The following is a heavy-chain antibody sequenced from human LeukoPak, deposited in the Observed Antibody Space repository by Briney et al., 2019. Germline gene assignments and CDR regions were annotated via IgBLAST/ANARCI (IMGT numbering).Heavy chain of an antibody. CDR1: GGSFSGYY. J-gene: IGHJ4*02. Sequence: PSETLSLTCAVYGGSFSGYYWSWIRQPPGKGLEWIGEINHSGSTNYNPSLKSRVTISVDTSKNQFSLKLSSVTAADTAVYYCARSDSWRTAFGYWGQGTLVTVSS. V-gene: IGHV4-34*01. CDR3: ARSDSWRTAFGY. D-gene: IGHD2-15*01. CDR2: INHSGST.